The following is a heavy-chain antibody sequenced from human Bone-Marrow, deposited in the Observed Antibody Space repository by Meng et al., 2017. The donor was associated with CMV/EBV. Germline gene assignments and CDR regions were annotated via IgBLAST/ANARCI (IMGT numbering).Heavy chain of an antibody. CDR1: GFAFSNAW. V-gene: IGHV3-15*01. CDR3: TLNWPSFDY. J-gene: IGHJ4*02. D-gene: IGHD1-20*01. Sequence: GESLKISCEASGFAFSNAWMSWVRQAPGKGLEWVGRIISKSDGGTTDYAAPVKDRFTISRDDSKNTLYLQVNSLKTEDTAVYYCTLNWPSFDYWVQGTLVTVSS. CDR2: IISKSDGGTT.